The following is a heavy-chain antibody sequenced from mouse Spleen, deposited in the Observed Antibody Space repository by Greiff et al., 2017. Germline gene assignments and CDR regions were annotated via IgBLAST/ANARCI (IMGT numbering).Heavy chain of an antibody. V-gene: IGHV5-9-3*01. Sequence: EVQLVESGGGLVKRGGSLKLSCAASGFTFSSYAMSWVRQTPEKRLEWVATISSGGGNTYYPDSVKGRFTISRDNAKNTLYLQMSSLKSEDTAMYYCARHWGDYDVPLDYWGQGTTLTVSS. CDR2: ISSGGGNT. D-gene: IGHD2-4*01. J-gene: IGHJ2*01. CDR1: GFTFSSYA. CDR3: ARHWGDYDVPLDY.